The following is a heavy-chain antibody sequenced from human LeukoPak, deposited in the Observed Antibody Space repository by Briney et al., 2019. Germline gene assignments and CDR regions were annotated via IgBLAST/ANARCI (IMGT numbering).Heavy chain of an antibody. V-gene: IGHV3-23*01. J-gene: IGHJ4*02. CDR1: GFTFSSYA. D-gene: IGHD3-22*01. CDR3: AKDREGDSSGYYFQNYFDY. Sequence: GGSLRLSCAASGFTFSSYAMTWVRQAPGKGLEWVSAISGSGRSTYYADSVKGHFTISRDNSKNTLYLQMNSLRAEDTAVYYCAKDREGDSSGYYFQNYFDYWGQGILVTVSS. CDR2: ISGSGRST.